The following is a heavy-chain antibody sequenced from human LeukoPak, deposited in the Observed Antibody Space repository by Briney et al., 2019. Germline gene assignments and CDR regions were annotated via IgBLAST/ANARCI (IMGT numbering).Heavy chain of an antibody. D-gene: IGHD3-9*01. CDR2: IRSKAYGGTT. CDR3: TRDVGSNYDILTGYYTVWFDP. CDR1: GFTFGDYA. Sequence: GGSLRLSCTASGFTFGDYAMSWFRQAPGKGLEWVGFIRSKAYGGTTEYAASVKGRFTISRDDSKSIAYLQMNSLKTEYTAVYYCTRDVGSNYDILTGYYTVWFDPWGQGTLVTVSS. J-gene: IGHJ5*02. V-gene: IGHV3-49*03.